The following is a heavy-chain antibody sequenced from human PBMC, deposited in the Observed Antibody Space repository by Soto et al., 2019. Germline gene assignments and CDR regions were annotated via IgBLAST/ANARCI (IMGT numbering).Heavy chain of an antibody. D-gene: IGHD3-9*01. J-gene: IGHJ6*02. CDR3: ARNRRYYDILTGYFYSSDYGMDV. CDR2: INPNSGGT. V-gene: IGHV1-2*02. Sequence: GASVKVSCKASGYTFTGYYMHWVRQAPGQGLEWMGWINPNSGGTNYAQKFQGRVTMTRDTSIRTAYMELSRLRSDDTAVYYCARNRRYYDILTGYFYSSDYGMDVWGQGTTVTVSS. CDR1: GYTFTGYY.